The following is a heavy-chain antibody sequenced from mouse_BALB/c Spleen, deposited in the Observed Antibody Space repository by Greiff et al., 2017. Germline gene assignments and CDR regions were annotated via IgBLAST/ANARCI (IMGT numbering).Heavy chain of an antibody. V-gene: IGHV1S81*02. D-gene: IGHD1-1*01. CDR2: INPSNGGT. CDR3: TRRYYGKGYYYFDY. CDR1: GYTFTSYY. J-gene: IGHJ2*01. Sequence: QVQLKQSGAELVKPGASVKLSCKASGYTFTSYYMYWVKQRPGQGLEWIGEINPSNGGTNFNEKFKSKATLTVDKSSSTAYMQLSSLTSEDSAVYYCTRRYYGKGYYYFDYWGQGTTLTVSS.